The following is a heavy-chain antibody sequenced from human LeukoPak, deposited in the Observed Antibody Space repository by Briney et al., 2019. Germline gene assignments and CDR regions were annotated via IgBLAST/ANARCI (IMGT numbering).Heavy chain of an antibody. J-gene: IGHJ4*02. Sequence: GESLKISCKGSGYSFNTYWIGWVRQMPGKGLEWMGIIYPGDSDTRYGPSFQGQVTISADKSLSTAYLQWGSLKASDTAMYYCARRRGDVAVIDYWGQGTLVTVSS. V-gene: IGHV5-51*01. CDR1: GYSFNTYW. CDR2: IYPGDSDT. D-gene: IGHD2-21*02. CDR3: ARRRGDVAVIDY.